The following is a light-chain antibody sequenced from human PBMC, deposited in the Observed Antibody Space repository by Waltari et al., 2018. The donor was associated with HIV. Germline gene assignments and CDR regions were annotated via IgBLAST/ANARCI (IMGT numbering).Light chain of an antibody. Sequence: AIQLTQSPSFLSASVGARVTIGCRTSQAINTSLAWYQHKPGKPPKLLIFGASTLESGVPSRFSGSGSGTTFTLTISSLQPEDFASYHCHQFKTYPLTFGQGTKLE. V-gene: IGKV1-13*02. CDR2: GAS. CDR1: QAINTS. J-gene: IGKJ2*01. CDR3: HQFKTYPLT.